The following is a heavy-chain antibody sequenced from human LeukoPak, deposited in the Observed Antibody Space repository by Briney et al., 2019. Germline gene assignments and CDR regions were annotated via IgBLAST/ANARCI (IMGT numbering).Heavy chain of an antibody. J-gene: IGHJ6*02. CDR2: VSGDGDAT. V-gene: IGHV3-43*02. CDR3: AKDRGGYYGSGTSYYFYGMDV. CDR1: GFTFGHFA. D-gene: IGHD3-10*01. Sequence: GGSLRLSCAASGFTFGHFAMHWVRQVPGKGLEWVSVVSGDGDATYYVDSVKGRFSISRDQSRNSLDLQMDALRPEDTALYYCAKDRGGYYGSGTSYYFYGMDVWGRGTTVTVSS.